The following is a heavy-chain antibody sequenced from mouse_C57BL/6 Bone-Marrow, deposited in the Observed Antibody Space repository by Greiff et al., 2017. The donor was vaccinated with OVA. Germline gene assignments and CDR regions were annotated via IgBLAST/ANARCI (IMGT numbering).Heavy chain of an antibody. CDR1: GYTFTSYW. V-gene: IGHV1-72*01. CDR3: ARCGLRRGPDY. Sequence: QVQLKQPGAELVKPGASVKLSCKASGYTFTSYWMHWVKQRPGRGLEWIGRIDPNSGGTKYNEKFKSKATLTVDKPSSTAYMQRSSLTSEDSAVYYCARCGLRRGPDYWGQGTTLTVSS. D-gene: IGHD2-4*01. CDR2: IDPNSGGT. J-gene: IGHJ2*01.